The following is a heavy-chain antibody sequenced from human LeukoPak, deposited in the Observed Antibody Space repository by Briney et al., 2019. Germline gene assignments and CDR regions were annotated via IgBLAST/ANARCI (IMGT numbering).Heavy chain of an antibody. Sequence: GGSLRLSRAASGFTFRSYGMHWVRQGPGKGLEWLAIISYDGNYKNYADSVKGRFTISRDNSENTLHLQMNSLRPEDTAMYYCAKRGERGSGSVYGTDVWGQGTTVTVSS. CDR3: AKRGERGSGSVYGTDV. CDR2: ISYDGNYK. V-gene: IGHV3-30*18. CDR1: GFTFRSYG. J-gene: IGHJ6*02. D-gene: IGHD3-22*01.